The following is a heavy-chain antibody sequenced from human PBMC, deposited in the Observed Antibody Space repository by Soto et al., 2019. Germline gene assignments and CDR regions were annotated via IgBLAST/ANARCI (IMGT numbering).Heavy chain of an antibody. V-gene: IGHV3-20*04. Sequence: EVQLVESGGGVVRPGGSLRLSCAASGFTFDDYGMSWVRQAPGKGLEWVSGINWNGGSTGYADSVKGRFTISRDNAKNSLYLQMNSLRVEDTALYYCARHVVVAATPRGHWFDPWGQGTLVTVSS. CDR1: GFTFDDYG. D-gene: IGHD2-15*01. CDR3: ARHVVVAATPRGHWFDP. J-gene: IGHJ5*02. CDR2: INWNGGST.